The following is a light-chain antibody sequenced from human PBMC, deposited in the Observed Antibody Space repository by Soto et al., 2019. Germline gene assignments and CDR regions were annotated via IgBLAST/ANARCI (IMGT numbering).Light chain of an antibody. CDR2: TNN. V-gene: IGLV1-44*01. Sequence: QPVLTQPPSVSGTPGQRVTISCSGSSSNIGGNTVNWYQQFPGTAPKLLIHTNNQRPSGVPDRFSGSKSGTSASLAISGLQSEDEADYYCASWDHSLNGLYVFGTGTKVTVL. CDR1: SSNIGGNT. CDR3: ASWDHSLNGLYV. J-gene: IGLJ1*01.